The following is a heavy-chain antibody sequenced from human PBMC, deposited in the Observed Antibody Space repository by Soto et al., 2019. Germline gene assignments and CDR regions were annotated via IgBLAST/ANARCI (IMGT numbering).Heavy chain of an antibody. CDR1: GFTFSNYA. CDR2: ISNTGVST. J-gene: IGHJ4*02. Sequence: GGSLRLSCAASGFTFSNYALSWVRQAPGKGLEWVSAISNTGVSTYYADSVKGRFSISRDNSKNTLFLQMNSLRAEDTAVYYCAKERGYSYGYYFDYWGQGTLVTVSS. CDR3: AKERGYSYGYYFDY. V-gene: IGHV3-23*01. D-gene: IGHD5-18*01.